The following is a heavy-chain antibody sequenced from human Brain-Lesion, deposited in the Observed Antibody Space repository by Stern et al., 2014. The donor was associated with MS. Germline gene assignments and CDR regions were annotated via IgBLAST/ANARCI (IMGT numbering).Heavy chain of an antibody. CDR2: SNSYGTTT. Sequence: VQLEESGGGLVQPGGSLRLSCAASGFTFSKYWVHWVRQVTGQGLVWVSRSNSYGTTTSYGDSVKGRFTLSRDNAKNTVYLHMNNLRVEDTAVYYCARARGGYAPDCWGQGTLVTVSS. V-gene: IGHV3-74*02. CDR1: GFTFSKYW. J-gene: IGHJ4*02. D-gene: IGHD2-2*01. CDR3: ARARGGYAPDC.